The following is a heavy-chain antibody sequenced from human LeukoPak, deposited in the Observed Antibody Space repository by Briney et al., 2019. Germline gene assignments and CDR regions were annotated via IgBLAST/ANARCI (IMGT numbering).Heavy chain of an antibody. CDR2: IKHSGST. D-gene: IGHD2-2*01. CDR3: ARGPSRMCSSTSCHFDY. Sequence: PSETLSLTCAVYGGSFSGYYWSWIRQPPGKGLEWIGEIKHSGSTNYNPSLKSRVTISVDTSKNQFSLKLSSVTAADTAVYYCARGPSRMCSSTSCHFDYWGQGTLVTVSS. V-gene: IGHV4-34*01. J-gene: IGHJ4*02. CDR1: GGSFSGYY.